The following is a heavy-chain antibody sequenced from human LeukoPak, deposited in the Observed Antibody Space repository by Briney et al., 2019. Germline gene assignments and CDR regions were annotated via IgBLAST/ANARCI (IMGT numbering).Heavy chain of an antibody. CDR2: IYHSGST. Sequence: SETLSLTCTVSGGSISSSSYYWGWIRQPPGKGLEWIGSIYHSGSTYYNPSLKSRVTISVDTSKNQFSLKLSSVTAADTAVYYCARDVSAPTRRFDPWGQGTLVTVSS. CDR1: GGSISSSSYY. V-gene: IGHV4-39*07. CDR3: ARDVSAPTRRFDP. D-gene: IGHD1-1*01. J-gene: IGHJ5*02.